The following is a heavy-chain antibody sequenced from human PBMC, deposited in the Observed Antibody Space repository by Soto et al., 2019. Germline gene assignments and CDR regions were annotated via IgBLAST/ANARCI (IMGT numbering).Heavy chain of an antibody. Sequence: QVQLVQSGAEVKTPGSSVKVSCKASGGTLNSFSIDWVRQAPGQGLEWMGGIIPMSGRPNYAQRFQGRVTFSADKSTNTVYMEVNNLTYEDTAVYYCTRRGRQSANWFDPWGQGTLVTVSS. V-gene: IGHV1-69*06. J-gene: IGHJ5*02. CDR3: TRRGRQSANWFDP. CDR1: GGTLNSFS. CDR2: IIPMSGRP.